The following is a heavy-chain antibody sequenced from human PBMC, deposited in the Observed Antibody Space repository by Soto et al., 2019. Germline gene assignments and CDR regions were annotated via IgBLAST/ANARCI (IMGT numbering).Heavy chain of an antibody. D-gene: IGHD3-3*01. V-gene: IGHV3-30*04. J-gene: IGHJ6*02. Sequence: PGGSLRLSCAASGFTFSSYAMHWVRQAPGKGLEWVAVISYDGSNKYYADSVKGRFTISRDNSKNTLYLQMNSLRAEDTVVFYCAQGHLEWLLSYYGMDVWGQGTTVTVSS. CDR3: AQGHLEWLLSYYGMDV. CDR2: ISYDGSNK. CDR1: GFTFSSYA.